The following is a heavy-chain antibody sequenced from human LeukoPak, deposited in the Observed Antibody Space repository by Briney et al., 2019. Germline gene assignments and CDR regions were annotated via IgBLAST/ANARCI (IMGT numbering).Heavy chain of an antibody. CDR1: GFTFSSHA. V-gene: IGHV3-23*01. CDR2: ISGRGDST. CDR3: ARDPLGTRPGFDY. Sequence: GGSLRLSCAASGFTFSSHAISWVRQAPGKGLEWVSGISGRGDSTVYADSVKGRFTISRDNPKNTLYLQMNSLRAEDTAVYYCARDPLGTRPGFDYWGQGTLVTVSS. D-gene: IGHD1-1*01. J-gene: IGHJ4*02.